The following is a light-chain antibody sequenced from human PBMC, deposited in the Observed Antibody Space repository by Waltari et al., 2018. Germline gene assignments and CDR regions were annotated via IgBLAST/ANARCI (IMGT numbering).Light chain of an antibody. CDR1: SSNIGAGYD. CDR3: QSFDSSLNAVL. J-gene: IGLJ2*01. CDR2: HNS. Sequence: QSVLTQPPSVSGAPGQRVTISCTGSSSNIGAGYDVHWYQQFPGTAPKLLIYHNSNRPSGVPDRFSGSKSGTSASLAITGLLAEYEADYYCQSFDSSLNAVLFGGGTKLTVL. V-gene: IGLV1-40*01.